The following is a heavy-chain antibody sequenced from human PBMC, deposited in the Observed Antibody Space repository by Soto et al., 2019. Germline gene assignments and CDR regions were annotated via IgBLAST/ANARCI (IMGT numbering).Heavy chain of an antibody. V-gene: IGHV4-30-4*01. J-gene: IGHJ6*02. CDR1: GGSIISGDYC. D-gene: IGHD5-12*01. CDR3: AREMATIAYYYYGMDV. CDR2: IYYSGST. Sequence: SETLSLTCTVSGGSIISGDYCWSCIRQPPWKGLEWIGYIYYSGSTYYNPSLKSRVTISVDTSKNQFSLKLSSVTAADTAVYYCAREMATIAYYYYGMDVWGQGTTVTVSS.